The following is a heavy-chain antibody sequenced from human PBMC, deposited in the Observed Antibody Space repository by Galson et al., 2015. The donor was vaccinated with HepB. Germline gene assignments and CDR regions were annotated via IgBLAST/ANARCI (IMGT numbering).Heavy chain of an antibody. D-gene: IGHD6-13*01. CDR3: ARVAAARNLGMDV. Sequence: SLRLSCAASGFTFSSYTMNWVRQAPGKGLEWVSSISSSSSYIYYADSVKGRFTISRDNSKNTLYLQMNSLRAEDTAVYYCARVAAARNLGMDVWGQGTTVTVSS. CDR1: GFTFSSYT. CDR2: ISSSSSYI. J-gene: IGHJ6*02. V-gene: IGHV3-21*01.